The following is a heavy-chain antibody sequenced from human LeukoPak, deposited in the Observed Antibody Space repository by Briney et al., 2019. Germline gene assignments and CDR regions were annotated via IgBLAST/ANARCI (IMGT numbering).Heavy chain of an antibody. Sequence: SETLSLTCTVSGGTISSYYWSWIRQPPGKGLEWIGYIYYSGSTNYNPSHKSRVTISVDTSKNQFSLKLSSVTAADTAVYYCARGGYYDSSGYYDSDYWGQGTLVTVSS. D-gene: IGHD3-22*01. CDR2: IYYSGST. CDR3: ARGGYYDSSGYYDSDY. V-gene: IGHV4-59*01. CDR1: GGTISSYY. J-gene: IGHJ4*02.